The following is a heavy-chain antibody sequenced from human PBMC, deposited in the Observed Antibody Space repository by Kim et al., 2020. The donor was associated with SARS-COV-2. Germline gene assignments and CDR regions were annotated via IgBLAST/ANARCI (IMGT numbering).Heavy chain of an antibody. D-gene: IGHD1-26*01. CDR3: ARDSATSQRRHGYLDL. V-gene: IGHV3-66*01. Sequence: GGSLRLSCLASGFSVGSDYMAWVRQAPGKGLEWVSVMYRGNKTYYADAVRGRFTISRDISKNTVYLQMNSLRDGDTAVYYCARDSATSQRRHGYLDLWGR. CDR1: GFSVGSDY. CDR2: MYRGNKT. J-gene: IGHJ2*01.